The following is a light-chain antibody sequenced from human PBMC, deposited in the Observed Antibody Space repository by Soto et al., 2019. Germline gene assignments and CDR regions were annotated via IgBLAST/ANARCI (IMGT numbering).Light chain of an antibody. CDR1: QCVSNSF. Sequence: ESVLTQSPGTLSLSPGERATLSCRASQCVSNSFFAWYQQKPGQAPRLLIYGVSSRATGIPDRFSGSGYGTDFTLTISRLEPEDFVVYYCQQYSTLPHTFGQGTKLEVK. J-gene: IGKJ2*01. V-gene: IGKV3-20*01. CDR3: QQYSTLPHT. CDR2: GVS.